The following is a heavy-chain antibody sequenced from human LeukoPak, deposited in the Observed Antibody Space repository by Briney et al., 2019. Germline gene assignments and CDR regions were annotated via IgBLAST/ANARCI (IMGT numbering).Heavy chain of an antibody. CDR3: VLMGATRDYYYYGMDV. Sequence: GGSLRLSCAASGFTFSSYGMHWVRQAPGKGLEWVAFIRYDGSNKYYADSVKGRFTISRDNSKNTLYLQMNSLRAEDTAVYYCVLMGATRDYYYYGMDVWGQGTTVTVSS. CDR1: GFTFSSYG. CDR2: IRYDGSNK. J-gene: IGHJ6*02. V-gene: IGHV3-30*02. D-gene: IGHD1-26*01.